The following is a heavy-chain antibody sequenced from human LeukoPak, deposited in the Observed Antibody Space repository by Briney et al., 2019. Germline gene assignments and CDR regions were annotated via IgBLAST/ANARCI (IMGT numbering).Heavy chain of an antibody. Sequence: SETLSLTCTVSGGSISSSGYYWGWIRQPPGKGLQWIGSIYHSGSTYYNPSLKSRVIVSVDTSKNQFSLKLSSVTAADTAVYYCARQSYDSSGYYYFDYWGQGTLVTVSS. CDR3: ARQSYDSSGYYYFDY. CDR2: IYHSGST. V-gene: IGHV4-39*01. J-gene: IGHJ4*02. D-gene: IGHD3-22*01. CDR1: GGSISSSGYY.